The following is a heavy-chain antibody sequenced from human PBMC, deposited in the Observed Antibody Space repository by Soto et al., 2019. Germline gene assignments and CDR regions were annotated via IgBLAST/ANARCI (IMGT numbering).Heavy chain of an antibody. D-gene: IGHD2-8*01. J-gene: IGHJ4*02. V-gene: IGHV3-7*01. Sequence: EVQMVDSGGGLVQPGGWLRRSCAASRFNFGSHWMTWVRQVRGKGQEWVANINQDGSDKYYVDSVKGRFTISRDNAKNSLYLQMNSLRVEDTAVYYCATSMRHKLNSWGQGTLVTVSS. CDR2: INQDGSDK. CDR3: ATSMRHKLNS. CDR1: RFNFGSHW.